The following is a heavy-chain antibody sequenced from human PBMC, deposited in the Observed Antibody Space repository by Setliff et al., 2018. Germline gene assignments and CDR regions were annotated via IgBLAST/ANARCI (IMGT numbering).Heavy chain of an antibody. Sequence: GASVKVSCKASGYTFTGYAINWVRQAPGQGLEWMGWISAYNGYIIYAQKLQGRVTMTTDTSTSTAYMEVRSLRSDDTAVYYCARAPGTVVVPASRSAFDIWGQGTMVTVSS. CDR3: ARAPGTVVVPASRSAFDI. D-gene: IGHD2-2*01. CDR2: ISAYNGYI. J-gene: IGHJ3*02. CDR1: GYTFTGYA. V-gene: IGHV1-18*01.